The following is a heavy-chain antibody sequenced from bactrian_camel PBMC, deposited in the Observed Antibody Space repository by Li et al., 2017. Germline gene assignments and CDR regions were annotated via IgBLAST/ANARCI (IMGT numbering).Heavy chain of an antibody. J-gene: IGHJ4*01. CDR1: RYTYKRNC. D-gene: IGHD3*01. Sequence: QVQLVESGGGSVQAGGSLTLSCAAGRYTYKRNCMGWFRQRPGKDREGVAVLWIGGATTSYADSVKGRFIITRDKAKDLVYLQMNGLKIEDTAVYYCALGSSRQATMTARGKGTQVTVS. V-gene: IGHV3S1*01. CDR2: LWIGGATT.